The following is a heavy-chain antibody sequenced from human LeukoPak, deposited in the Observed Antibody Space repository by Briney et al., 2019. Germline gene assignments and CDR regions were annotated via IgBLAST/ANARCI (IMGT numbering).Heavy chain of an antibody. J-gene: IGHJ4*02. CDR1: GFTFSSYA. D-gene: IGHD2-2*02. Sequence: GGSLRLSCAASGFTFSSYAMHWVRQAPGKGLEWVAVISYDGSNKYYADSVKGRLTISRDNSKNTLYLQMNSLRAEDTAVYYCARDPTNSRYTIPSYFDYWGQGTLVTVSS. CDR2: ISYDGSNK. CDR3: ARDPTNSRYTIPSYFDY. V-gene: IGHV3-30-3*01.